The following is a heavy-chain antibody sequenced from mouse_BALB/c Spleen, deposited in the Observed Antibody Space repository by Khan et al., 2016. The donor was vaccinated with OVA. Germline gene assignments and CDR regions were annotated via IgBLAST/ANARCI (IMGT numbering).Heavy chain of an antibody. CDR2: IYPGSDST. V-gene: IGHV1-77*01. Sequence: VQLQESGPELVKPGASVKMSCKASGYTFTDYVMNWVKQRNGQGIEWIGQIYPGSDSTYYNEKFKGKATMTADRSSSTAYMQLSNLTSEVAAVYVCARAGWDVFAYWGQGTLVTVSA. J-gene: IGHJ3*01. CDR3: ARAGWDVFAY. CDR1: GYTFTDYV. D-gene: IGHD4-1*01.